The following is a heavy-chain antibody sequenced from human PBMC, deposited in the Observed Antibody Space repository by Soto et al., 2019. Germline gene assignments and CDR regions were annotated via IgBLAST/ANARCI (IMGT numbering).Heavy chain of an antibody. V-gene: IGHV3-21*01. D-gene: IGHD4-17*01. CDR2: ISSNSSYT. J-gene: IGHJ6*02. CDR1: GFTFSSYA. Sequence: GGSLRLSCAASGFTFSSYAMHWVRQAPGKGLEWVSAISSNSSYTYYADSVKGRFTISRDNAKNSLYLQMNSLRAEDTAVYYCARRDGDYYYYGMDVWGQGTTVTVSS. CDR3: ARRDGDYYYYGMDV.